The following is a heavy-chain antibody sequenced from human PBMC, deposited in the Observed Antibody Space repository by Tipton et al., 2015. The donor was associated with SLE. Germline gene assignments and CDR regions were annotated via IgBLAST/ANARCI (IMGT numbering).Heavy chain of an antibody. CDR3: ARGAGGFPESLEYFQH. Sequence: LRLSCTVSGDPISSYYWSWIRQPPGKGLEWIGSIDYGGSTNYNPSLKSRVTISVDTSKNQFSLKLSSVTAADTAVYYCARGAGGFPESLEYFQHWGQGTLVTVSS. CDR1: GDPISSYY. D-gene: IGHD1-26*01. J-gene: IGHJ1*01. CDR2: IDYGGST. V-gene: IGHV4-59*08.